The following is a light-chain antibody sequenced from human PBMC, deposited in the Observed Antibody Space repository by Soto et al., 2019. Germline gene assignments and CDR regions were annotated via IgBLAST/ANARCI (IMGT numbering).Light chain of an antibody. CDR3: SLYTSENTYV. CDR1: STDFVSYNR. CDR2: EAS. V-gene: IGLV2-18*01. Sequence: QSVLTQPPSVSGSPGQSVTISCTGTSTDFVSYNRVSWYQQPPGTAPKLIIYEASNRSSGVPDRFSGSKSRNTASLTISGLQAADEADYYCSLYTSENTYVFGTGTKVTVL. J-gene: IGLJ1*01.